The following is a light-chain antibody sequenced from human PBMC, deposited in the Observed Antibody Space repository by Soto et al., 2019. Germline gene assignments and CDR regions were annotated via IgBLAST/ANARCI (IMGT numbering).Light chain of an antibody. V-gene: IGKV1-12*01. CDR1: QGISTW. CDR3: QQASSFPWT. CDR2: TAS. Sequence: DIQMTQSPSSVSASVGDSVTITCRASQGISTWLAWYQQKPGKAPKLLIYTASRLQSGVPSRFSGSGSGTNFTLTISSLQPADFATFYCQQASSFPWTFGQGTTVENK. J-gene: IGKJ1*01.